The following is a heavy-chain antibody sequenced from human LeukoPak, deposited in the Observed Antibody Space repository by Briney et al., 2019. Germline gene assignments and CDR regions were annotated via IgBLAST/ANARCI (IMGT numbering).Heavy chain of an antibody. CDR3: ARDRTVAGTPDFDY. Sequence: SETLSLTCAVYGGSFSGYYWNWIRQPPGKGLEWIGEINHSGSTNYNPSLKSRVTISVDTSKNQFSLKLSSVTAADTAVYYCARDRTVAGTPDFDYWGQGTLVTVSS. D-gene: IGHD6-19*01. J-gene: IGHJ4*02. CDR2: INHSGST. CDR1: GGSFSGYY. V-gene: IGHV4-34*01.